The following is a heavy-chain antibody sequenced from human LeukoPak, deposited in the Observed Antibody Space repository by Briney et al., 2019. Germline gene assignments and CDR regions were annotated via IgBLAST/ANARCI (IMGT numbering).Heavy chain of an antibody. Sequence: ASVKVSCKASGSTFTGYYMHWVRQAPGQGLEWMGRINPNSGGTNYAQKFQGRVTMTRDTSISTAYMELSRLRSDDTAVYYCARGTTSPMIVVVNPFDYWGQGTLVTVSS. D-gene: IGHD3-22*01. CDR1: GSTFTGYY. J-gene: IGHJ4*02. CDR2: INPNSGGT. CDR3: ARGTTSPMIVVVNPFDY. V-gene: IGHV1-2*06.